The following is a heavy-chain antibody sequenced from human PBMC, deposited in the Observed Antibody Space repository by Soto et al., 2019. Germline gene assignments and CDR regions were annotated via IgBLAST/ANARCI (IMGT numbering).Heavy chain of an antibody. D-gene: IGHD4-17*01. V-gene: IGHV3-9*01. CDR1: GFTCEEHA. J-gene: IGHJ6*02. Sequence: EVQLVESGGGLVQPGRSLRLSCAASGFTCEEHAMHWVRQVPGEGLEWVSGVFCKGGSTGYADSVKSLVTISRDNAKNALYLQMNSLRIEDTAVYYCVKDMTPGGADVWGQGTTVTVSS. CDR3: VKDMTPGGADV. CDR2: VFCKGGST.